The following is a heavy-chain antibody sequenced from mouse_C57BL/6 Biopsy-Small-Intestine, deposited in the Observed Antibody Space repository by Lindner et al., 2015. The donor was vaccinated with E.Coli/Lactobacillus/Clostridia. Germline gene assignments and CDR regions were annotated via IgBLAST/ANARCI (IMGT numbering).Heavy chain of an antibody. V-gene: IGHV1-54*01. CDR3: ARRGYDYNYFDY. D-gene: IGHD2-4*01. CDR2: INPGSGDT. J-gene: IGHJ2*01. Sequence: VQLQESGAELVRPGTSVKVSCKASGYAFTNYLIEWVKQRPGQGLEWIGVINPGSGDTNYSEKFKGKATLTADKSSSTAYMQLSSLTSEDSAVYFCARRGYDYNYFDYWGQGTTLTVSS. CDR1: GYAFTNYL.